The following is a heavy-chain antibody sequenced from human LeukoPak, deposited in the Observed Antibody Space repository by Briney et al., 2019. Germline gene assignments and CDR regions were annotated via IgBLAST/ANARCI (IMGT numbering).Heavy chain of an antibody. CDR1: GGSISSSSYY. V-gene: IGHV4-39*01. J-gene: IGHJ4*02. Sequence: SETLSLTCTVSGGSISSSSYYWGWIRQPPGKGLEWIGSIYYSGSTYYNPSLKSRVTISVDTSKNQFSLKLSSVTAADTAVYYCAGRAGYYDSLAGWGQGTLVTVSS. D-gene: IGHD3-22*01. CDR3: AGRAGYYDSLAG. CDR2: IYYSGST.